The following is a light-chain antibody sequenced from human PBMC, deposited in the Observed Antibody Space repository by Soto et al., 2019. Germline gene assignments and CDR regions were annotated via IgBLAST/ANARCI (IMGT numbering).Light chain of an antibody. CDR2: GNS. Sequence: QAVVTQPPSVSGAPGQRVTISCTGSSSNIGAGYDVHWYQQLPGTAPKLLIYGNSNRPSGVPDRFSGSKSGTSAPLAITGLQAEDEADYYCQSYDSSLSGVVFGGGTQLTVL. J-gene: IGLJ2*01. V-gene: IGLV1-40*01. CDR1: SSNIGAGYD. CDR3: QSYDSSLSGVV.